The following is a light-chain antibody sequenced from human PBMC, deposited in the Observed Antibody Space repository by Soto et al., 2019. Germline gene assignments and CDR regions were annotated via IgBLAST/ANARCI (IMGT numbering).Light chain of an antibody. CDR3: HQYHDSPMNT. CDR2: GAS. J-gene: IGKJ2*01. Sequence: VVPQSPYTLSLCPGVRATLSCRASQSGRSTFLAWYQQKPGQAPSLLIYGASNRAAGIPERFSGSASLTEFTLTISRLEPDDYAVYYWHQYHDSPMNTFGQGTKLPIK. V-gene: IGKV3-20*01. CDR1: QSGRSTF.